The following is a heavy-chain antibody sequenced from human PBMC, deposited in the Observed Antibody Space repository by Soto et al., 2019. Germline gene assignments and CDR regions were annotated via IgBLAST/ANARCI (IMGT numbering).Heavy chain of an antibody. V-gene: IGHV3-73*01. CDR1: GFTFSGSA. J-gene: IGHJ6*02. CDR2: IRSKANSYAT. Sequence: VGSLRLSCAASGFTFSGSAMHWVRQASGKGLEWVGRIRSKANSYATAYAASVKGRFTISRDDSKNTAYLQMNSLKTEGTAVYYCTSYISYQPLGPLLLDYYYGMDVWGQGTTVTVSS. CDR3: TSYISYQPLGPLLLDYYYGMDV. D-gene: IGHD2-2*01.